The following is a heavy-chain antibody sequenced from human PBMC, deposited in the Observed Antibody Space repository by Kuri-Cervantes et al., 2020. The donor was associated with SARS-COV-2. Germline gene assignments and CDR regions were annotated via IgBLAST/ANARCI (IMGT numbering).Heavy chain of an antibody. Sequence: GGSLRPSCAPSGLTFSSYWMHWVRQAPGKGLVWVPRINRDGISTSYADSVKGRFTISRDNAKNTLHLQVNSLRAEDTAVYYCARGGPQFTMIVVALSSEYFDYWGQGTLVTVSS. J-gene: IGHJ4*02. CDR2: INRDGIST. CDR1: GLTFSSYW. D-gene: IGHD3-22*01. V-gene: IGHV3-74*01. CDR3: ARGGPQFTMIVVALSSEYFDY.